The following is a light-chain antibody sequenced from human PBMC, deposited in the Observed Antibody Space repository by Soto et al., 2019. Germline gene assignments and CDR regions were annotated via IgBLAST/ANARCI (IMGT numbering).Light chain of an antibody. J-gene: IGKJ1*01. CDR1: QSIRSN. CDR3: QQYHIWPLWT. V-gene: IGKV3-15*01. CDR2: GAS. Sequence: EIVRTQSPDTLSVSPGEGATLSCRVSQSIRSNLAWYQQRPGQAPRLLMYGASTRADGIPARFTGSGSGTEFTLTISSLQSEDFAIYYCQQYHIWPLWTSAQGTKVDNK.